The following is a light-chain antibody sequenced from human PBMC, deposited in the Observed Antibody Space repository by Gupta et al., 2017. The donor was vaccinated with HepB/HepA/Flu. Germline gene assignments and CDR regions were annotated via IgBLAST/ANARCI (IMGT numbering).Light chain of an antibody. Sequence: QSALTQPAPVSGSPGQSITISCTGTSSDVGGYDYVSWYQQHPGKAPKLMIYDVSNRPSGVSNRFSGSKSGNTASLTISGLQAEDEADYYCSSYTSRSTLVFGGGTKLTVL. CDR3: SSYTSRSTLV. V-gene: IGLV2-14*03. CDR1: SSDVGGYDY. CDR2: DVS. J-gene: IGLJ2*01.